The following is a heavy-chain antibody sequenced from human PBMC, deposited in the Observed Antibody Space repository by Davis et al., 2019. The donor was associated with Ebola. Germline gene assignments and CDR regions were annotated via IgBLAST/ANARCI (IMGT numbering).Heavy chain of an antibody. D-gene: IGHD2-21*01. J-gene: IGHJ4*02. Sequence: ASVKVSCKASGYTFTSYGISWVRQAPGQGLEWMGWISAYNGNTNYAQKLQGRVTMTRDTSISTAYMELSRLRSDDTAVYYCARDLPPGPCGGDCLPLDYWGQGTLVTVSS. CDR1: GYTFTSYG. V-gene: IGHV1-18*01. CDR3: ARDLPPGPCGGDCLPLDY. CDR2: ISAYNGNT.